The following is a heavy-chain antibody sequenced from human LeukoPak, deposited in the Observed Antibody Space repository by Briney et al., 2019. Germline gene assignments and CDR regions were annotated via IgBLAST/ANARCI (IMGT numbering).Heavy chain of an antibody. CDR3: ARWYGASCSSTSCYSPSSAFDP. CDR1: GYTFIDYY. D-gene: IGHD2-2*01. J-gene: IGHJ5*02. V-gene: IGHV1-2*02. CDR2: INPNSGGT. Sequence: ASVKVSCKASGYTFIDYYMHWVRQAPGQGLEWMGWINPNSGGTNYAQKFQGRVTMTRDTSISTAYMELSRLRSDDTAVYYCARWYGASCSSTSCYSPSSAFDPWGQGTLVTVSS.